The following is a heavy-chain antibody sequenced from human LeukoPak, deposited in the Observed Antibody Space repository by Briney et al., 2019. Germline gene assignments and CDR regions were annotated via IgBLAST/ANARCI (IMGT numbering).Heavy chain of an antibody. Sequence: SETLSLTCTVSSYSITSGYYWGWVRQPPGKGLEWIGSIYHSGSTYYNPSLKSRVTISVDTSKNQFSLNLNSVTAADTAVYYCARVPHGETIFGVVLYWFDPRGQGTLVTVFS. CDR1: SYSITSGYY. V-gene: IGHV4-38-2*02. J-gene: IGHJ5*02. D-gene: IGHD3-3*01. CDR3: ARVPHGETIFGVVLYWFDP. CDR2: IYHSGST.